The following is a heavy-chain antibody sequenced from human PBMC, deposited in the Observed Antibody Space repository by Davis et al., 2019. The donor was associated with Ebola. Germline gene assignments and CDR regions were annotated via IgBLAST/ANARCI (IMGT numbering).Heavy chain of an antibody. V-gene: IGHV1-8*02. Sequence: AASVTVSCKASGYAFTSYDINWVRQATGQGLEWMGWMNPNSGNTGYVERFQGRVTMSRNTSISTAYMGLSSLRSEDTAVYYCARSGVRGYYNGMDVWGQGTTVTVSS. CDR1: GYAFTSYD. D-gene: IGHD1-14*01. CDR2: MNPNSGNT. J-gene: IGHJ6*02. CDR3: ARSGVRGYYNGMDV.